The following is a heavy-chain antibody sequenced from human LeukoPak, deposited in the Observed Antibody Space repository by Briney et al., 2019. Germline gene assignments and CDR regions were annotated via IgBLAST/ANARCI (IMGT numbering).Heavy chain of an antibody. Sequence: PSETLSLTCAVSGGSISSGGYSWSWIRQPPGKGLEWIGYIYHSGSTYYNPSLKSRVTISVDRSKNQFPLKLSSVTAADTAVYYCARGRLQYDYWGQGTLVTVSS. CDR2: IYHSGST. V-gene: IGHV4-30-2*01. D-gene: IGHD4-11*01. CDR3: ARGRLQYDY. CDR1: GGSISSGGYS. J-gene: IGHJ4*02.